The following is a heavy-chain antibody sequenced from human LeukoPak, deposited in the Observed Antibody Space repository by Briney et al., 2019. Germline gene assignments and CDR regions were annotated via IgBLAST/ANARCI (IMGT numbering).Heavy chain of an antibody. D-gene: IGHD3-22*01. J-gene: IGHJ4*02. CDR1: GGSISYYY. Sequence: SETLSLTCTVSGGSISYYYWSWIRQSPGKGLEWIGYIYYSGTTYYNPSLKSRVTISVDTSKNQFSLKLSSVTAADTAVYYCARRGRDYYDSSGYYLGWGQGTLVTVSS. V-gene: IGHV4-59*08. CDR2: IYYSGTT. CDR3: ARRGRDYYDSSGYYLG.